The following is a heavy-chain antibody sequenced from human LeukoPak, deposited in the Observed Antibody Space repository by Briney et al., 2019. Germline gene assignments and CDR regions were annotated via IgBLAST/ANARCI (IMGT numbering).Heavy chain of an antibody. D-gene: IGHD2-2*01. J-gene: IGHJ5*02. CDR1: GGSISSSGSY. CDR3: ARGREDIVVVPAAHNWFDP. CDR2: INHSGST. Sequence: SETLSLTCTVSGGSISSSGSYWGWSRQPPGKGLEWIGEINHSGSTNYNPSLKSRVTISVDTSKNQFSLKLSSVTAADTAVYYCARGREDIVVVPAAHNWFDPWGQGTLVTVSS. V-gene: IGHV4-39*07.